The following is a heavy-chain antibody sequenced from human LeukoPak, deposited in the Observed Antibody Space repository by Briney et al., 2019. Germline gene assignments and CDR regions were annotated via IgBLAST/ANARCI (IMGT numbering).Heavy chain of an antibody. CDR3: ARDSRAYFDAFDI. Sequence: NASETLSLTCTVSGGSISGNYYWSWIRQPAGKGLEWIGRIYARGNTNYNPSLKSRVTISVDTSKNQFSLKLSSVTAADTAVYFCARDSRAYFDAFDIWGQGTMVTVSS. J-gene: IGHJ3*02. V-gene: IGHV4-61*02. CDR2: IYARGNT. D-gene: IGHD2/OR15-2a*01. CDR1: GGSISGNYY.